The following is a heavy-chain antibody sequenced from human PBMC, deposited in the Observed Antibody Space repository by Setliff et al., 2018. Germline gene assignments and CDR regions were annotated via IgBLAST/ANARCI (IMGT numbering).Heavy chain of an antibody. D-gene: IGHD6-13*01. CDR3: ARGAAAGYYFDY. Sequence: ASVKVSCKASGYTFTSYGISWVRQAPEQGLEWMGWISAYNGNTNYAQKLQGRVTMTTDTSTSTAYMELRSLRSDDTAVYYWARGAAAGYYFDYWGQGTLVTVSS. CDR2: ISAYNGNT. CDR1: GYTFTSYG. V-gene: IGHV1-18*01. J-gene: IGHJ4*02.